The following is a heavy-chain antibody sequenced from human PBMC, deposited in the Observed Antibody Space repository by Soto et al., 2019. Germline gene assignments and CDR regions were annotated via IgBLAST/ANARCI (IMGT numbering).Heavy chain of an antibody. Sequence: PSETLSLTCTVSGDSINSDYWSWVRQRPGKGLEWIGYIYNSGSTNYNPSLKSRVTMSLDPSKNQFSLKLSSVTAADTAVYYCARYLRNGLYYMDVWGEGTTVT. CDR1: GDSINSDY. CDR3: ARYLRNGLYYMDV. CDR2: IYNSGST. J-gene: IGHJ6*03. D-gene: IGHD3-3*01. V-gene: IGHV4-59*08.